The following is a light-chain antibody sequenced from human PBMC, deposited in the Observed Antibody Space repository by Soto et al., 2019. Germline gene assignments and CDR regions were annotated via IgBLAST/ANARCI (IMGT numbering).Light chain of an antibody. CDR2: GAS. V-gene: IGKV3D-20*02. CDR3: QQRNFWPIT. Sequence: EIVLTQSPGTLSLSPGERATLSFRSSQSVSSSYLAWYQQKPGQAPRLLIYGASSRATGIPDRFSGSGSGTDFILTISSLEPEDSAVYYCQQRNFWPITFGQGTRLEI. CDR1: QSVSSSY. J-gene: IGKJ5*01.